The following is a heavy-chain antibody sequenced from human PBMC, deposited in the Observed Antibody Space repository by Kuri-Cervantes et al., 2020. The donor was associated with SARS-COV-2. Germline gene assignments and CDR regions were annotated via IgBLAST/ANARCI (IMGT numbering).Heavy chain of an antibody. CDR2: IYYSGST. Sequence: SETLSLTCTVSGGSISSYYWSWIRQPPGKGLEWIGYIYYSGSTNYNPSLKSRVTISVDTSKNQFSLKLSSVIAADTAVYYCARVWTMVRGVSYYFDYWGQGTLVTVSS. CDR3: ARVWTMVRGVSYYFDY. CDR1: GGSISSYY. V-gene: IGHV4-59*01. D-gene: IGHD3-10*01. J-gene: IGHJ4*02.